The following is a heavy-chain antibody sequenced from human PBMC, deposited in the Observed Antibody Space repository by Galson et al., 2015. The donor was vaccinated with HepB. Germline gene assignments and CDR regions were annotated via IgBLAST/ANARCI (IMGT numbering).Heavy chain of an antibody. V-gene: IGHV1-18*01. CDR1: GYTFTSYG. CDR2: ISAYNGNT. J-gene: IGHJ4*02. CDR3: ARDLLGLSAVAGTTYFDY. D-gene: IGHD6-19*01. Sequence: SVKVSCKASGYTFTSYGISWVRQAPGQGLEWMGWISAYNGNTNYAQKLQGRVTMTTDTSTSTAYMELRSLRSDDTAVYYCARDLLGLSAVAGTTYFDYWGQGTLVTVSS.